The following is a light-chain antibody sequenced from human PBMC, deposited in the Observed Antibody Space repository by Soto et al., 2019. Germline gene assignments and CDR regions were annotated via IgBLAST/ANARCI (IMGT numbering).Light chain of an antibody. CDR2: GAS. J-gene: IGKJ1*01. CDR3: QQYGSSGT. V-gene: IGKV3-20*01. CDR1: QSVSSY. Sequence: EIVLTQSPATLSLSPGERATLSCKASQSVSSYLAWYQQKPGQALRLLIYGASNRATGIPDRFSGSGSGTDFTLTISRLEPEDFAVYYCQQYGSSGTFGQGTKVDIK.